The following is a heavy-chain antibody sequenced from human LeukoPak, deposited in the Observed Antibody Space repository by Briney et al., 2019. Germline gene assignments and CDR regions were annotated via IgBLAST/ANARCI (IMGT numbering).Heavy chain of an antibody. CDR1: GYSFTSYW. CDR2: IYPGDSDS. D-gene: IGHD1-26*01. CDR3: ARVRSGDYSEDAFDI. J-gene: IGHJ3*02. Sequence: GESLKISCKGSGYSFTSYWIGWVRQMPGKGLDWMGIIYPGDSDSRYSASFQGQVTISADKSIRTAYLQWSSLKASDTAMYYCARVRSGDYSEDAFDIWGQGTMVTVSS. V-gene: IGHV5-51*01.